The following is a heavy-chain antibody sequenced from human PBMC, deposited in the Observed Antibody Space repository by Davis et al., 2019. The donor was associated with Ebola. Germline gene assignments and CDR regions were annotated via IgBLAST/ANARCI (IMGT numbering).Heavy chain of an antibody. CDR2: IYPGDSDT. D-gene: IGHD1-26*01. CDR1: GYNFSDYW. J-gene: IGHJ4*02. V-gene: IGHV5-51*01. CDR3: ARQGGGSGRLTSFDY. Sequence: GESLKISCQGSGYNFSDYWIAWVRHMPAKGLEWMGNIYPGDSDTRYSPSFQGQVTLSADKYSTTAYLQWRSLKASDTAMYYCARQGGGSGRLTSFDYWGQGTLITVSS.